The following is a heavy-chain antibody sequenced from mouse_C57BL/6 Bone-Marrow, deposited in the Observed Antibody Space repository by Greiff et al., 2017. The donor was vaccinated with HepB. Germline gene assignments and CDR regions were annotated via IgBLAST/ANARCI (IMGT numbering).Heavy chain of an antibody. CDR1: GFSLTSYG. V-gene: IGHV2-2*01. CDR3: ARKDWDWYFDV. Sequence: VKLVESGPGLVQPSQSLSITCTVSGFSLTSYGVHWVRQSPGKGLEWLGVIWSGGSTDYNAAFISRLSISKDNSKIQVFFKMNSLQADDTAIYYCARKDWDWYFDVWGTGTTVTVSS. CDR2: IWSGGST. D-gene: IGHD4-1*01. J-gene: IGHJ1*03.